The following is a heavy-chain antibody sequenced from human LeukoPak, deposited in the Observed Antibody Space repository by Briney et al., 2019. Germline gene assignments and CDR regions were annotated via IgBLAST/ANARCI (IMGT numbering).Heavy chain of an antibody. CDR1: GYTFTGYY. V-gene: IGHV1-8*02. J-gene: IGHJ5*02. CDR3: ARDGSGWYHWFDP. CDR2: MNPNSGNT. Sequence: GASVKVSCKASGYTFTGYYMHWVRQAPGQGLEWMGWMNPNSGNTGYAQKFQGRVTMTRNTSISTAYMELSSLRSEDTAVYYCARDGSGWYHWFDPWGQGTLVTVST. D-gene: IGHD6-19*01.